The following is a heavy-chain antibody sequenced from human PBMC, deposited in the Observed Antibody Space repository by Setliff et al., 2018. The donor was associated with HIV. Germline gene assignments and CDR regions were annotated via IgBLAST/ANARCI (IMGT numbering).Heavy chain of an antibody. V-gene: IGHV1-69*10. Sequence: GASVKVSCKASGGTFSSYAISWVRQAPGQGLEWMGGIIPILGIANYAQKFQGRVTTTADESTSTAHMERGSLRSEDTAVYYCARGGVGSGWYDEDDYWGQGTLVTVS. CDR1: GGTFSSYA. CDR2: IIPILGIA. J-gene: IGHJ4*02. D-gene: IGHD6-19*01. CDR3: ARGGVGSGWYDEDDY.